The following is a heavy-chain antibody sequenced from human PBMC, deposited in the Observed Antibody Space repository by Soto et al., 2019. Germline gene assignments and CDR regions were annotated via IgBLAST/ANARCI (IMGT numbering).Heavy chain of an antibody. D-gene: IGHD6-19*01. CDR1: GYTLTELS. CDR3: AGANSLSSGWYGDFDY. Sequence: ASVKVSCKVSGYTLTELSMHWVRQAPGKGLEWMGVFDAEDGAASYAQNFQGRVTMTRDTSTSTVYMELSSLRSEDTAVYYCAGANSLSSGWYGDFDYWGQGALVTVSS. V-gene: IGHV1-24*01. J-gene: IGHJ4*02. CDR2: FDAEDGAA.